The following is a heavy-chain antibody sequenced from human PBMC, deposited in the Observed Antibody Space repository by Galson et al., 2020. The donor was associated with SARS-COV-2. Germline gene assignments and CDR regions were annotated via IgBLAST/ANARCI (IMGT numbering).Heavy chain of an antibody. Sequence: GGSLRLSCAASGFTFSSYAMSWVRQAPGKGLEWVSAISGSGGSTYYADSVKGRFTISRDNSKNTLYLQMNSLRAEDTAVYYCAKDKALGYCSSTSCYHYYYMDVWGKGTTVTVSS. V-gene: IGHV3-23*01. D-gene: IGHD2-2*01. CDR3: AKDKALGYCSSTSCYHYYYMDV. CDR2: ISGSGGST. CDR1: GFTFSSYA. J-gene: IGHJ6*03.